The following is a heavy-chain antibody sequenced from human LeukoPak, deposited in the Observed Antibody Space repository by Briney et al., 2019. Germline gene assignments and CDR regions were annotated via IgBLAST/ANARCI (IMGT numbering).Heavy chain of an antibody. J-gene: IGHJ4*02. Sequence: GGSLRLSCAASGFTFSSYEMNWVRQAPGKGLEWVSYISSSSNTTYYADSVKGRFTISRDNAKNSLYLQMNSLRDEDTAVHYCARAFDYWGQGTLVAVSS. V-gene: IGHV3-48*03. CDR1: GFTFSSYE. CDR2: ISSSSNTT. CDR3: ARAFDY.